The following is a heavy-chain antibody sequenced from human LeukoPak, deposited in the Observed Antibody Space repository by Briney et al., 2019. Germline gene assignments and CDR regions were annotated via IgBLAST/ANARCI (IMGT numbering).Heavy chain of an antibody. J-gene: IGHJ1*01. D-gene: IGHD3-10*01. V-gene: IGHV3-21*06. CDR3: AHASRTMIRGVRLLDKGLEYFQH. CDR2: ISSTNGHT. Sequence: GGSLRLSCAASGFSFSFSNMNWVRQAPGKGLEWVSYISSTNGHTYYADSVNGRFTISRDTAKNSLYLQMNSLRAEDTAVYYCAHASRTMIRGVRLLDKGLEYFQHWGQGTLVTVSS. CDR1: GFSFSFSN.